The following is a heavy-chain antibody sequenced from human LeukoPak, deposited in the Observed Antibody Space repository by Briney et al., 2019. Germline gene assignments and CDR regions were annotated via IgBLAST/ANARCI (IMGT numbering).Heavy chain of an antibody. CDR1: GFTFSSYG. D-gene: IGHD3-10*01. CDR2: LGGSGGGT. Sequence: GGSLRLSCAASGFTFSSYGMGWVRQAPGKGLEWVSVLGGSGGGTYYADSVRGRFTISRDNSKNTLYLQMNSLRAEDTAVYYCANLVGELYFFAYWGQGTLVTVSS. CDR3: ANLVGELYFFAY. V-gene: IGHV3-23*01. J-gene: IGHJ4*02.